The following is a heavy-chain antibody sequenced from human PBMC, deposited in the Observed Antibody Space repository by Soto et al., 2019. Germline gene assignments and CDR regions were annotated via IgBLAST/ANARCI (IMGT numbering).Heavy chain of an antibody. D-gene: IGHD3-9*01. CDR3: ASFLDHDIMSGVLDY. Sequence: SETLSLTCTVSGGSISSGDYYWSWIRQPPGKGLEWIGYIYYSGSTYYNPSLKSRVTISVDTSKNQFSLKLSSVTAADTAVYYCASFLDHDIMSGVLDYWGQGTLVTVS. J-gene: IGHJ4*02. V-gene: IGHV4-30-4*01. CDR2: IYYSGST. CDR1: GGSISSGDYY.